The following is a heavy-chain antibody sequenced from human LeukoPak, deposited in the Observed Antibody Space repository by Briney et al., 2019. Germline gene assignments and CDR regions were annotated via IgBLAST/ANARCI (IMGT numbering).Heavy chain of an antibody. CDR3: AKDGPYYYGSGSYYNRDYYYYYMDV. J-gene: IGHJ6*03. CDR1: GFTFAPYT. Sequence: GGSLRLSCAASGFTFAPYTIHWVRQAPGKGLEWVAVISYDGDDKYYADSVKGRFTISRDNSKNTLYLQMNSLRAEDTAVYYCAKDGPYYYGSGSYYNRDYYYYYMDVWGKGTTVTISS. V-gene: IGHV3-30*04. D-gene: IGHD3-10*01. CDR2: ISYDGDDK.